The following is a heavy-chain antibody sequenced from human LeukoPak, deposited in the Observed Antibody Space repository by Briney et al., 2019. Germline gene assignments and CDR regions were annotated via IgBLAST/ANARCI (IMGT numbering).Heavy chain of an antibody. Sequence: GASVKVSCKTSGYTFTRYGVTWVRQAPGQGLEWMGWISGYNGDTNYAQEFQGRVTMTRNASISTAYMELRTLTSEDAAIYYCARGTPYCSSASCYNYWGQGTLVSVSS. CDR1: GYTFTRYG. J-gene: IGHJ4*02. CDR3: ARGTPYCSSASCYNY. CDR2: ISGYNGDT. D-gene: IGHD2-2*02. V-gene: IGHV1-18*01.